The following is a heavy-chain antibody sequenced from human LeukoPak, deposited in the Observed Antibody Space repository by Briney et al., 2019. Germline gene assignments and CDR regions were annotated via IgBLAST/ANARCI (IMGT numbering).Heavy chain of an antibody. J-gene: IGHJ4*02. D-gene: IGHD3-10*01. CDR2: INPRSGGT. Sequence: ASVKVSCKASGYTFTDYYMHWVRQAPGQGLEWMGWINPRSGGTNYAQKFQGRVTITADESTSTAYMELSSLRSEDTAVYYCARDRDWGQGTLVTVSS. CDR3: ARDRD. CDR1: GYTFTDYY. V-gene: IGHV1-2*02.